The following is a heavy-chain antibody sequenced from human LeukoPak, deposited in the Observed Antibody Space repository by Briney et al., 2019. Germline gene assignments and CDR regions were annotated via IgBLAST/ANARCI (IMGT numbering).Heavy chain of an antibody. CDR3: ARRYYYDSSGYQYYFDY. J-gene: IGHJ4*02. CDR2: IYYSGST. CDR1: GGSISSGDYY. Sequence: PSETLSLTCTVSGGSISSGDYYWSWIRQPPGTGLEWIGYIYYSGSTYYNPSLKSRVTISVDTSKNQFSLKLSSVTAADTAVYYCARRYYYDSSGYQYYFDYWGQGTLVTVSS. D-gene: IGHD3-22*01. V-gene: IGHV4-30-4*01.